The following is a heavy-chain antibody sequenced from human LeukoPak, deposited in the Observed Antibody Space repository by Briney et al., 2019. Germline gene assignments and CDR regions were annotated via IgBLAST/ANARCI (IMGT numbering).Heavy chain of an antibody. CDR3: ARGGWQWLVNFDY. CDR2: INHSGST. D-gene: IGHD6-19*01. CDR1: GGSFSGYY. V-gene: IGHV4-34*01. J-gene: IGHJ4*02. Sequence: SETLSLTCAVYGGSFSGYYWSWIRQPPGKGLEWIGEINHSGSTNYNPSLKSRVTISVDTSKNQFSLKLSSVTAADTAVYYCARGGWQWLVNFDYWGQETLVTVSS.